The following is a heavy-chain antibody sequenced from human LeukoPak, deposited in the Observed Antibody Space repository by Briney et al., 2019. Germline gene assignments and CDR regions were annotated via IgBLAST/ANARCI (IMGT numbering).Heavy chain of an antibody. V-gene: IGHV4-38-2*02. D-gene: IGHD6-13*01. CDR3: AREGIAAAGTSPIWFDP. J-gene: IGHJ5*02. CDR2: IYHSGST. Sequence: PSETLSLTCTVSGYSISSAYYWGWIRQPPGKGLEWIGSIYHSGSTYYNPSLKSRVTISVDTSKNQFSLKLSSVTAADTAVYYCAREGIAAAGTSPIWFDPWGQGTLVTVSS. CDR1: GYSISSAYY.